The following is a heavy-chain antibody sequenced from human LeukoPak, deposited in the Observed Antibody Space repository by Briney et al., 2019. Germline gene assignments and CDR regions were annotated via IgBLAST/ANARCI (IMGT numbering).Heavy chain of an antibody. CDR1: GDSISSYY. CDR2: IHYSGST. CDR3: AREVVAAAGTVDY. V-gene: IGHV4-59*01. J-gene: IGHJ4*02. D-gene: IGHD6-13*01. Sequence: PSETLSLTCTVSGDSISSYYWSWIRQPPGKGLEWIGYIHYSGSTNYNPSLKSRVTISVDTSKNQFSLMLSSVTTADTAVYYCAREVVAAAGTVDYWGQGTLVTVSS.